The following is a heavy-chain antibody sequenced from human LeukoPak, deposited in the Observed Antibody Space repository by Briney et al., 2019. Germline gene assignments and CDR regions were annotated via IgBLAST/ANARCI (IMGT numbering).Heavy chain of an antibody. V-gene: IGHV3-15*01. CDR1: GVTFSNAW. D-gene: IGHD3-10*01. CDR2: IKSKTDGGTT. Sequence: PGGSLRLSCAASGVTFSNAWMSWVRQAPGKGLEWVGRIKSKTDGGTTDYAAPVKGRFTISRDDSKNTLYLQMNSLKTEDTAVYYCYYYNGSGGSWTLFDYWGQGTLVTVSS. CDR3: YYYNGSGGSWTLFDY. J-gene: IGHJ4*02.